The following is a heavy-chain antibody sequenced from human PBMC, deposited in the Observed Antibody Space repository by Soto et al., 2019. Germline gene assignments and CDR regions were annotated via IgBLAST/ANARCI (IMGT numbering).Heavy chain of an antibody. D-gene: IGHD5-18*01. CDR3: ARGGYSYGPAGDYFDY. J-gene: IGHJ4*02. CDR1: GGTFSSYA. V-gene: IGHV1-69*06. CDR2: IIPIFGTA. Sequence: SVKVSCRASGGTFSSYAISWVRQAPGQGLEWMGGIIPIFGTANYAQKFQGRVTITADKSTSTAYMELSSLRSEDTAVYYCARGGYSYGPAGDYFDYWGQGTLVTVSS.